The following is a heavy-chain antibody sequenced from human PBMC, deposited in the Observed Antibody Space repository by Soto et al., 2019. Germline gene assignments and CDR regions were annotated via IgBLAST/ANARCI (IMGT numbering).Heavy chain of an antibody. Sequence: LRLSCAASGFTFSSYGMHWVRQAPGKGLEWVAVIWHDGSKKYYADSVKGRFTISRDNSKNTLYLQMNSLRAEDTAVYYCAKDRYYYDSSGYGDYWGQGTLVTVSS. CDR1: GFTFSSYG. V-gene: IGHV3-33*06. CDR3: AKDRYYYDSSGYGDY. D-gene: IGHD3-22*01. J-gene: IGHJ4*02. CDR2: IWHDGSKK.